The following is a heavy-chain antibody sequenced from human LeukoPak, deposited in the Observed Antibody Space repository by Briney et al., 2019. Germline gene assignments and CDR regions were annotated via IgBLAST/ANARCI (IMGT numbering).Heavy chain of an antibody. Sequence: GSLRLSCAASGFTFSSYGMSWVRQPPGKGLEWIGSIHHSGNTYYNPSLKSRVTISVDTSKNQLSLKLSSVSAADTAVYYCARGPTPAPQYYFDYWGQGTLVTVSS. CDR1: GFTFSSYG. CDR2: IHHSGNT. J-gene: IGHJ4*02. D-gene: IGHD2-15*01. CDR3: ARGPTPAPQYYFDY. V-gene: IGHV4-38-2*01.